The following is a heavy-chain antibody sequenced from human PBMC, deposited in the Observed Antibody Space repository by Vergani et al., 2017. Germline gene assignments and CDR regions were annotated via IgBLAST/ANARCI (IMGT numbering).Heavy chain of an antibody. V-gene: IGHV3-73*01. J-gene: IGHJ4*02. Sequence: EVQLVESGGGLVQPGGSLKLSCAASGFTFSGSAIHWVRQASGKGLEWVGRIRSKAKSYATAYAASVKGRFTISRDDSKNTAYLQMNSLKTEDTAVYYCAKDGDTVKVTPGPADDYWGQGTLVTVSS. CDR1: GFTFSGSA. CDR3: AKDGDTVKVTPGPADDY. D-gene: IGHD4-23*01. CDR2: IRSKAKSYAT.